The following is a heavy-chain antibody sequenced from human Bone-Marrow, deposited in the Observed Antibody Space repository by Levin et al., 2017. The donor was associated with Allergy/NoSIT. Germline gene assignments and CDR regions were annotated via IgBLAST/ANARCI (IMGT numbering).Heavy chain of an antibody. CDR1: GFTSSVFS. CDR3: ERGTTLRRYFGWLLNGFDY. D-gene: IGHD3-9*01. Sequence: PGGSLRLSCVVSGFTSSVFSFHWVRQTPGKGLEWVSLISSDGTDKSYAASVEGRFSISRDNSKSTVNLQMNSLRVENTDDDVCERGTTLRRYFGWLLNGFDYWGQGPLVTVSS. V-gene: IGHV3-30-3*01. CDR2: ISSDGTDK. J-gene: IGHJ4*02.